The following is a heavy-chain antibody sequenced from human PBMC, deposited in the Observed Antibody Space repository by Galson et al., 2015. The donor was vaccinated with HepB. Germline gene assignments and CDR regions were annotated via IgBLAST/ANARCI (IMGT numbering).Heavy chain of an antibody. D-gene: IGHD6-19*01. J-gene: IGHJ4*01. CDR2: ITPSGDNT. Sequence: SLRLSCAASGFTFSYYAMSWVRQAPGKGLEWISAITPSGDNTYSADSMQGRFTISRDNSRNTLFLQMNSLRADDTAIYFCAKVFPEKTDGWYRQALYYFDSWGHGTWVTVSS. V-gene: IGHV3-23*01. CDR1: GFTFSYYA. CDR3: AKVFPEKTDGWYRQALYYFDS.